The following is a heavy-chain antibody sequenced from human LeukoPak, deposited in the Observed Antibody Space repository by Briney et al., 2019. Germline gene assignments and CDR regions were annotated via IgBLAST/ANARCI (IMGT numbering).Heavy chain of an antibody. Sequence: GGSLRLSCAGSGFTFNNYAMSWVRQAPGKGLEWVSGINGNGASTYYSDSVKGRFTISRDNSKNTLYLQMSSLRAEDTAIYYCAKDQGYSYYYLDYWGQGTLVTVSS. CDR1: GFTFNNYA. J-gene: IGHJ4*02. CDR2: INGNGAST. V-gene: IGHV3-23*01. CDR3: AKDQGYSYYYLDY. D-gene: IGHD5-18*01.